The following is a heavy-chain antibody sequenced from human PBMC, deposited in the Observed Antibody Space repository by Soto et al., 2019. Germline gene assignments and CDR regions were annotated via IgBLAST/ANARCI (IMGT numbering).Heavy chain of an antibody. Sequence: GGSLRLSCAASGFTCSNYAMSWXRQAPGKGPEWVSGISGSGGTTHYADSVKGRFTISRDNFKNALYLQMNSLRAEDTAVYYCTKQIPTTKWFDPWGQGTLVTVS. CDR1: GFTCSNYA. D-gene: IGHD4-17*01. CDR2: ISGSGGTT. J-gene: IGHJ5*02. V-gene: IGHV3-23*01. CDR3: TKQIPTTKWFDP.